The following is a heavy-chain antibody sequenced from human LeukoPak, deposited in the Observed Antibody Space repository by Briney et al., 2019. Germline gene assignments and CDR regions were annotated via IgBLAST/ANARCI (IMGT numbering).Heavy chain of an antibody. J-gene: IGHJ4*02. D-gene: IGHD2-15*01. CDR1: GGSFSGFY. CDR2: ISHSGST. V-gene: IGHV4-34*01. CDR3: ARVPSGRRYYFDS. Sequence: SETLSLTCAVYGGSFSGFYWSWIRQPPGKGLGWFGEISHSGSTNYNPSLKSRVTMSLDTSKNQFSLKLSSVTAADTAVYYCARVPSGRRYYFDSWGQGTLVTVSS.